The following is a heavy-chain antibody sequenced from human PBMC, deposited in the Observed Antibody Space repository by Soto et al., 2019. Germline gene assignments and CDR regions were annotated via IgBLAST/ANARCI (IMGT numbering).Heavy chain of an antibody. V-gene: IGHV1-8*02. Sequence: ASVKVSCKASGYTFTIYYMHWVRQATGQGPEWMGWMSPNTGTIVYAQKFQGRVTMTRNTSTSTAYMTLSSLRSEDTAVYYCARDRPGIKSYDAFAIWGKGTPVTV. CDR2: MSPNTGTI. J-gene: IGHJ3*02. D-gene: IGHD1-20*01. CDR3: ARDRPGIKSYDAFAI. CDR1: GYTFTIYY.